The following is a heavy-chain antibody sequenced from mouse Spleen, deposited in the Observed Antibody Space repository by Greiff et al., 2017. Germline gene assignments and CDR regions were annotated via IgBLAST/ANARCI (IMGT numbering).Heavy chain of an antibody. V-gene: IGHV1-61*01. Sequence: QVQLQQPGAELVRPGSSVKLSCKASGYTFTSYWMDWVKQRPGQGLEWIGNIYPSDSETHYNQKFKDKATLTVDKSSSTAYMQLSSLTSEDSAVYYCARGGGFIPGFDYWGQGTTLTVSS. CDR2: IYPSDSET. D-gene: IGHD1-1*01. J-gene: IGHJ2*01. CDR3: ARGGGFIPGFDY. CDR1: GYTFTSYW.